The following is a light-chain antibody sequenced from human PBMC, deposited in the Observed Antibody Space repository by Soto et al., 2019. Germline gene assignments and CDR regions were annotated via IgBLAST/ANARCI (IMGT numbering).Light chain of an antibody. Sequence: SVLTQPASVSGSPGQSITISCTGTSSDVVGSNHVSWYQHHPGKAPKLIIYEVNYRPSGVSNRFSGSKSGYTASLTISGLQAEDEADYYCNSYTDRNNLVFGTGTKV. CDR2: EVN. J-gene: IGLJ1*01. CDR1: SSDVVGSNH. CDR3: NSYTDRNNLV. V-gene: IGLV2-14*01.